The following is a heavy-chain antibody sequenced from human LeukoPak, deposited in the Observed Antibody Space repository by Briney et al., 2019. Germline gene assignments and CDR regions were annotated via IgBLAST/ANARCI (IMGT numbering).Heavy chain of an antibody. CDR2: IIPIFGTA. J-gene: IGHJ4*02. D-gene: IGHD5-18*01. CDR3: ARDSYGEGVVDY. Sequence: ASVKVSCKASGGTFSSYAIGWVRQAPGQGLEWMGGIIPIFGTANYAQKFQGRVTITADESTSTAYMELSSLRSEDTAVYYCARDSYGEGVVDYWGQGTLVTVSS. CDR1: GGTFSSYA. V-gene: IGHV1-69*01.